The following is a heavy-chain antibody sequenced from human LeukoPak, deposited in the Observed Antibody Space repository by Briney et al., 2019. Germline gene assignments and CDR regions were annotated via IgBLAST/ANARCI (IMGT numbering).Heavy chain of an antibody. Sequence: PGGSLRLSCAASGFTVSSNYMSWVRQAPGKGLGWVSVIYSGGSTYYADSVKGRFTISRDNSKNTLYLQMNSLRAEDTAVYYCARLGGYYGSGSYMHHAFDIWGQGTMVTVSS. CDR1: GFTVSSNY. J-gene: IGHJ3*02. CDR3: ARLGGYYGSGSYMHHAFDI. D-gene: IGHD3-10*01. V-gene: IGHV3-66*01. CDR2: IYSGGST.